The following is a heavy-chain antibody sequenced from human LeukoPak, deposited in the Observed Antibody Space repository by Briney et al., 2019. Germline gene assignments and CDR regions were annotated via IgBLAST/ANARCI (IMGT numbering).Heavy chain of an antibody. CDR3: ARSGSTITWYYFDY. J-gene: IGHJ4*02. V-gene: IGHV1-3*01. Sequence: ASVKVSCKASGYTFTSYAMNWVRQAPGQRPEWMGWINAGNGNTKYSQKFQDRITITSDTSASTAYMELSSLRSEDTAVYYCARSGSTITWYYFDYWGQGTLVTVSS. D-gene: IGHD2-2*01. CDR2: INAGNGNT. CDR1: GYTFTSYA.